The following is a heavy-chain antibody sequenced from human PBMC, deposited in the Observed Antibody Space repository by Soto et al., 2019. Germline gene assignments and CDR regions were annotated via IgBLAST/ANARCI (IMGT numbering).Heavy chain of an antibody. CDR2: ISSSSSTI. Sequence: GGSLRLSCAASGFTFSSYSMNWVRQAPGKGLEWVSYISSSSSTIYYADSVKGRFTISRDNAKNSLYLQMNSLRAEDTAVYYCARDYYDTSGYPGIDYWGQGTLVTVSS. V-gene: IGHV3-48*01. J-gene: IGHJ4*02. CDR1: GFTFSSYS. D-gene: IGHD3-22*01. CDR3: ARDYYDTSGYPGIDY.